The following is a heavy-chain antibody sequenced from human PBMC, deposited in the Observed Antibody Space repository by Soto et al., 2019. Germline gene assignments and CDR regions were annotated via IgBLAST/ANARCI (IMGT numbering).Heavy chain of an antibody. Sequence: QITLNESGPTQVKPRQTLTLTCTLSGFSLTTSGVGVGWIRQSPGKAPQWLALIYWDDDKRYSPSLKSRLTITKDTSKNQVVLTMADLDPADTATYYCAHRVLRTVFGLVTTTAIYFDFWAQGTPVAVSS. CDR1: GFSLTTSGVG. CDR3: AHRVLRTVFGLVTTTAIYFDF. V-gene: IGHV2-5*02. D-gene: IGHD3-3*01. CDR2: IYWDDDK. J-gene: IGHJ4*02.